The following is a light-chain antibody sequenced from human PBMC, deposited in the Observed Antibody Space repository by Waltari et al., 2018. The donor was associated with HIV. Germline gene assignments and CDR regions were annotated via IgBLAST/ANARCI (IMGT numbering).Light chain of an antibody. CDR3: GTWDSSLSAVV. Sequence: QSLLTQPPSVSAASGQKVTISCAGSSSNIGNNYVSWYQQLPGTAPKLLIYGNNKRPSGIPDRFSGSKSGTSATLGITGLQTGDEADYCCGTWDSSLSAVVFGGGTKVTVL. CDR2: GNN. CDR1: SSNIGNNY. V-gene: IGLV1-51*01. J-gene: IGLJ2*01.